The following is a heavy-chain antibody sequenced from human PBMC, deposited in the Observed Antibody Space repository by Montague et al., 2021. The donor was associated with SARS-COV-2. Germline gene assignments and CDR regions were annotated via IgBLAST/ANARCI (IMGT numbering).Heavy chain of an antibody. J-gene: IGHJ6*02. V-gene: IGHV4-4*02. Sequence: SETLSLTCTVSGGSISSSYWCWLVRHPPRGVLWCVGINYHSGSTNYNPSLKSRVTISVDTSKNQFSLKLSSVTAADTAVYYCARDRRSWFPGYYYGMDVWGQGTTVTVSS. D-gene: IGHD6-13*01. CDR1: GGSISSSYW. CDR3: ARDRRSWFPGYYYGMDV. CDR2: NYHSGST.